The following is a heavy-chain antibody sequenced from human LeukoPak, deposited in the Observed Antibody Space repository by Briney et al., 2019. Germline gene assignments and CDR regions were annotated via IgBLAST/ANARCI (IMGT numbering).Heavy chain of an antibody. Sequence: ASVKVSCKASGGTFSSYAISWVRQAPGQGLEWMGGIIPIFGTANYAQKFQGRVTITADESTSTAYMELSSLRSEDTAVYYCASGANAVVGRYYHYYYMDVWGKGTTVTVSS. CDR2: IIPIFGTA. CDR1: GGTFSSYA. J-gene: IGHJ6*03. V-gene: IGHV1-69*13. D-gene: IGHD2-15*01. CDR3: ASGANAVVGRYYHYYYMDV.